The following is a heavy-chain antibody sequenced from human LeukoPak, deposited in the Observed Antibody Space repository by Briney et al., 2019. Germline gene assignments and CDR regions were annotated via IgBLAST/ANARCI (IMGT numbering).Heavy chain of an antibody. CDR1: GFTFSSYA. D-gene: IGHD2-15*01. J-gene: IGHJ4*02. CDR2: ISYDGSNK. Sequence: PGGSLRLSCAASGFTFSSYAMHWVRQAPGKGLEWVAVISYDGSNKYYADSVKGRFTISRDNSKNTLYLQMNGLRAEDTAVYYCARGPDIVVVVAAFDYWGQGTLVTVSS. CDR3: ARGPDIVVVVAAFDY. V-gene: IGHV3-30-3*01.